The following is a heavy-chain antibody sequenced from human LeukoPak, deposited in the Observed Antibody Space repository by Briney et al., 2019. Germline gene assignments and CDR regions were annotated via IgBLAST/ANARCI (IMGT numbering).Heavy chain of an antibody. D-gene: IGHD6-19*01. J-gene: IGHJ4*02. Sequence: GGSLRLSCAASGFTFSDYYMTWIRQAPGKGLEWVSYISSRISAIHYADSVKGRFTISRDNAKNSLYLQMNSLRAEDTAVYYCARDRTLYSSGWYNYWGQGTLVTVSS. CDR1: GFTFSDYY. V-gene: IGHV3-11*01. CDR3: ARDRTLYSSGWYNY. CDR2: ISSRISAI.